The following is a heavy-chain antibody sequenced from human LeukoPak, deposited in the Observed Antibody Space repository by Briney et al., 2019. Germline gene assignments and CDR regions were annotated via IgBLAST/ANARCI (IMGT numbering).Heavy chain of an antibody. CDR3: ARLPVLPAEMGYYYYGMDV. Sequence: SETLSLTCTVSGGSISSSGYYWGWMRQPPGKGLEWIGSMYYSGSTYYSPSLKSRVTISVDTSKNQFSLKLSSLTAADTAVYYRARLPVLPAEMGYYYYGMDVWGQGTTVTVSS. CDR2: MYYSGST. J-gene: IGHJ6*02. D-gene: IGHD2-2*01. V-gene: IGHV4-39*01. CDR1: GGSISSSGYY.